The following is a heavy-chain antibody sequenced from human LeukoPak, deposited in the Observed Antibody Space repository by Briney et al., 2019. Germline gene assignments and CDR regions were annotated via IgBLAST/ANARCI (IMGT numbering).Heavy chain of an antibody. CDR1: GYIFTDSN. CDR3: AKDLVRELPFDY. J-gene: IGHJ4*02. CDR2: INPKTGAT. V-gene: IGHV1-2*02. D-gene: IGHD1-26*01. Sequence: ASVKVSCKASGYIFTDSNIHWVRQAPGQGLEWMGWINPKTGATKYAERFHGRVTMTRDTSISTGYMELSRLTSDDTAVYYCAKDLVRELPFDYWGQGTLVTVSS.